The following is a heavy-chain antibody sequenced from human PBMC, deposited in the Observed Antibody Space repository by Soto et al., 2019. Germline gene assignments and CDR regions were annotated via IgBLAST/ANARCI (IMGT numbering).Heavy chain of an antibody. CDR3: AKDRYPGGYSSYHSYGMDV. D-gene: IGHD6-13*01. V-gene: IGHV3-30*18. CDR1: GFTFSSYG. CDR2: ISYDGSNK. J-gene: IGHJ6*02. Sequence: QVQLVESGGGVVQPGRSLRLSCAASGFTFSSYGMHWVRQAPGKGLEWVAVISYDGSNKYYADSVKGRFTISRDNSKNTLYMQMNSLIAEDTAVYYCAKDRYPGGYSSYHSYGMDVWGQGTTVTVSS.